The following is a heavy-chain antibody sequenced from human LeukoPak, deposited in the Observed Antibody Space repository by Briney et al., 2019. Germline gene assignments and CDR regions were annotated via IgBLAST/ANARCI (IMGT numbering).Heavy chain of an antibody. D-gene: IGHD3-22*01. CDR1: GGSISSSGYY. CDR2: VYYSGTT. CDR3: AREDYYDSSGYLDY. V-gene: IGHV4-31*03. Sequence: SQTLSLTCTVSGGSISSSGYYWSWLRQHPGKGLEWIGYVYYSGTTYYNPSLKSRVTISVDTSKNQFSLKLFSVTAADTAVYYCAREDYYDSSGYLDYWGQGTLVTVSS. J-gene: IGHJ4*02.